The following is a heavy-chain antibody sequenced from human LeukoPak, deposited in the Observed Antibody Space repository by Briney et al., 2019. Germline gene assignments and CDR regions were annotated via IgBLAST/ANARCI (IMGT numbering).Heavy chain of an antibody. V-gene: IGHV1-24*01. CDR3: ATVVAAAPLGFYWFDP. Sequence: ASVKVSCKVSGYTLTELSMHWVRQAPGKGLEWMGGFDPEDGETIYAQKFQGRVTMTEDTSTDTAYMELSSLRSEDTAVYYCATVVAAAPLGFYWFDPWGQGTLVTVSS. CDR1: GYTLTELS. J-gene: IGHJ5*02. D-gene: IGHD6-13*01. CDR2: FDPEDGET.